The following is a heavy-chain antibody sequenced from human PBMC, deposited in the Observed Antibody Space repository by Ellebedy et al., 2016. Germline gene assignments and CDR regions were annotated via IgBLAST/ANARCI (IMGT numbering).Heavy chain of an antibody. J-gene: IGHJ4*02. Sequence: SETLSLXXTVPGGSINNYYWSWIRQPPGKGLEWIGFIYYSGSTNYNPSLKSRVSISVDTSKNQFSLKLNSVTAADTAMYHCARGGGTFDYWGQGTPVTVSS. D-gene: IGHD1-26*01. CDR1: GGSINNYY. CDR3: ARGGGTFDY. V-gene: IGHV4-59*01. CDR2: IYYSGST.